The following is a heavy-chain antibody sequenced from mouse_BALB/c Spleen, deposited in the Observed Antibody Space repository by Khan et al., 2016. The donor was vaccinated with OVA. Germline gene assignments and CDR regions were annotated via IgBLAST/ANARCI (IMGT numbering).Heavy chain of an antibody. V-gene: IGHV5-6*01. D-gene: IGHD1-2*01. J-gene: IGHJ2*01. CDR2: ISSGGSYT. Sequence: EVELVESGGDLVKPGGSLKLSCAASGFTFSSYGMSWVRQTPDKRLEWVATISSGGSYTYYPDSVKGRFTISRDNGKNTLYLQMTSLKSDDTAMYYCVRRATATSFDYWGQGTTLTVSS. CDR3: VRRATATSFDY. CDR1: GFTFSSYG.